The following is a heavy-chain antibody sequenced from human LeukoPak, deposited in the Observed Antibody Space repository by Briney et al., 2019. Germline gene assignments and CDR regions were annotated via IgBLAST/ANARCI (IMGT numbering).Heavy chain of an antibody. D-gene: IGHD6-13*01. V-gene: IGHV4-4*02. J-gene: IGHJ5*02. CDR2: VYHSGST. CDR3: ARTYSLAAGLDP. CDR1: GGSISSSNW. Sequence: SETLSLTCAVSGGSISSSNWWSWVRQPPGKGLEWIGEVYHSGSTNYNPSLKSRVSMSVDTSTNQFSLKLSSVTAADMAVYYCARTYSLAAGLDPWGQGTLVTVSS.